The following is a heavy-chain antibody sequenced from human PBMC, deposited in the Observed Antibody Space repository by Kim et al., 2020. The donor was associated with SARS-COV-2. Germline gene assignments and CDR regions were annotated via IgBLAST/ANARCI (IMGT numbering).Heavy chain of an antibody. CDR1: GYTFTSYG. Sequence: ASVKVSCKASGYTFTSYGISWVRQAPGQGLEWMGWISAYNGNTNYAQKLQGRVTMTTDTSTSTAYMELRSLRSDDTAVYYCARLIKPTEFPYYYDSSGYYPSVHYYYGMDVWGQGTTVTVSS. CDR2: ISAYNGNT. V-gene: IGHV1-18*01. CDR3: ARLIKPTEFPYYYDSSGYYPSVHYYYGMDV. D-gene: IGHD3-22*01. J-gene: IGHJ6*02.